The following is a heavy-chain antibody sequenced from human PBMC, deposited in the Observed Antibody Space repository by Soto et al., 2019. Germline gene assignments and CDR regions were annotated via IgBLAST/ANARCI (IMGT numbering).Heavy chain of an antibody. V-gene: IGHV3-23*01. D-gene: IGHD3-10*01. CDR1: GFTFSSCA. J-gene: IGHJ4*02. CDR3: AKSQCCRITCPIDY. CDR2: IGGNGLST. Sequence: GGSLRLSCAASGFTFSSCAIYWVRQAPGKGLEWVSLIGGNGLSTYYADSVKGRFTISRDNSKNTLYLQMNSLRAEDTAVYYCAKSQCCRITCPIDYWGQGTLVTVSS.